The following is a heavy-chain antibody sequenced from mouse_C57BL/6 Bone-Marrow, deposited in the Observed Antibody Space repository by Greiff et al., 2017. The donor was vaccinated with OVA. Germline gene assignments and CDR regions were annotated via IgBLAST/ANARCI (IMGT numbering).Heavy chain of an antibody. J-gene: IGHJ4*01. CDR3: ARWLLGAMDY. Sequence: QVQLQQSGAELVRPGTSVKVSCKASGYAFTHYLIEWVKQRPGQGLEWIGVIYPGRGGINYNEKFKGKATLTADTSSSTAYMQLSSLTSEDSAVYVCARWLLGAMDYWGQGTSVTVSS. D-gene: IGHD2-3*01. V-gene: IGHV1-54*01. CDR2: IYPGRGGI. CDR1: GYAFTHYL.